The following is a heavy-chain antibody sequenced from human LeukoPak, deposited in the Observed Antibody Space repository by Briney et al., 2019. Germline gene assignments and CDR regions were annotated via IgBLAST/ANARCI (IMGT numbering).Heavy chain of an antibody. CDR3: AKGCRIVGATRGDYYYGMDV. V-gene: IGHV3-23*01. D-gene: IGHD1-26*01. CDR1: GFTFSSYA. Sequence: GGSLRLSCAASGFTFSSYAMSWVRQAPGKWLEWVSAISGSGGGTYYADSVKGRFTISRDNSKNTLYLQMNSLRAEDTAVYYCAKGCRIVGATRGDYYYGMDVWGQGTTVTVSS. J-gene: IGHJ6*02. CDR2: ISGSGGGT.